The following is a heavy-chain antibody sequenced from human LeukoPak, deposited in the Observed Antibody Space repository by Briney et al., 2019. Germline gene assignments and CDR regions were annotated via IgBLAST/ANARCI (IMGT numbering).Heavy chain of an antibody. D-gene: IGHD3-10*01. CDR2: IIPIFGTA. Sequence: SVKVSCKASGGTFSSYAISWVRQAPGQGLEWMGGIIPIFGTANYAQKLQGRVTMTTDTSTSTAYMELRSLRSDDTAVYYCARANFMVRGVIIPDYWGQGTLVTVSS. CDR1: GGTFSSYA. V-gene: IGHV1-69*05. J-gene: IGHJ4*02. CDR3: ARANFMVRGVIIPDY.